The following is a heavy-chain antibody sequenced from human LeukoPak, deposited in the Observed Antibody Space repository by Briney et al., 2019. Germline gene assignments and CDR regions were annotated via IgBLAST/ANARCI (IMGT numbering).Heavy chain of an antibody. CDR3: AKGSLPMGIFGRGPGY. CDR1: GFTFSSYG. Sequence: PGGSLRLSCAASGFTFSSYGMHWVRQAPGKGLEWVAVISYDGSNKYYADSVKGRFTISRDNSKNTVFLQMNSLRAEDTAVYYCAKGSLPMGIFGRGPGYWGQGTPVTVSS. J-gene: IGHJ4*02. V-gene: IGHV3-30*18. CDR2: ISYDGSNK. D-gene: IGHD3-16*01.